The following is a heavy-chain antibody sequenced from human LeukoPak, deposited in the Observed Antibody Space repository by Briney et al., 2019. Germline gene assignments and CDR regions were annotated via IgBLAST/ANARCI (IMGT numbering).Heavy chain of an antibody. D-gene: IGHD3-10*01. V-gene: IGHV3-48*03. J-gene: IGHJ3*02. CDR2: ISSSGSTI. CDR3: AASDPGAAFDI. CDR1: GFTFSSYE. Sequence: GGALRLSCAASGFTFSSYEMNWVRQAPGKGLEWVSYISSSGSTIYYADSVKGRFTISRDNAKNSLYLQMNSLRAEDTAVYYCAASDPGAAFDIWVQGTMVTVSS.